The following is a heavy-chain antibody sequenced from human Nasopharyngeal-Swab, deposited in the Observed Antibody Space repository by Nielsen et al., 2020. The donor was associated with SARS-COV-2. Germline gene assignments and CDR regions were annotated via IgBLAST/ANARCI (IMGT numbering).Heavy chain of an antibody. J-gene: IGHJ6*02. CDR3: ARGGSGYYPYYYYGMDV. CDR1: GGSFSGYY. D-gene: IGHD3-22*01. V-gene: IGHV4-34*01. CDR2: INHSGST. Sequence: SETLSLTCAVYGGSFSGYYWSWIRQPPGKGLEWIGEINHSGSTNYNPSLKSRVTISVDTSKNQFSLKLGSVTAADTAVYYCARGGSGYYPYYYYGMDVWGQGTTVTVSS.